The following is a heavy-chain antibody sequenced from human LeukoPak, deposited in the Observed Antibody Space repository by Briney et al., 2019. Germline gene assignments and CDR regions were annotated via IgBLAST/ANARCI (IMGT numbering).Heavy chain of an antibody. CDR2: ISAYNGNT. V-gene: IGHV1-18*01. CDR1: GYTFTSYG. CDR3: ARGSPIGLPVDY. J-gene: IGHJ4*02. D-gene: IGHD3/OR15-3a*01. Sequence: ASVNSCCKTSGYTFTSYGISLERSDPGQGLQWMGWISAYNGNTNYAQKLQGRVTMTTDTSTSTAYIELRSLRSDDTAVYYCARGSPIGLPVDYWGQGTMVTVSS.